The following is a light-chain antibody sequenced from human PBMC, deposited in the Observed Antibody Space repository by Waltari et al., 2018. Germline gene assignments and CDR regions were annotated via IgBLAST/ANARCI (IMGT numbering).Light chain of an antibody. CDR1: QSLTSNY. CDR2: GTS. Sequence: ILLTQSPGTLYLSPGERATVSCRASQSLTSNYLAWYQQKLGQAPRLLIFGTSSRATDIPDRFSGSGSGTDFTLTISRLEADDFAVYYCQQYDSSPLTFGGGTKVEIK. V-gene: IGKV3-20*01. J-gene: IGKJ4*01. CDR3: QQYDSSPLT.